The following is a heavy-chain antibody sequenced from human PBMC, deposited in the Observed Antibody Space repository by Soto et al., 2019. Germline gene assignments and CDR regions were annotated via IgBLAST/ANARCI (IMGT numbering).Heavy chain of an antibody. D-gene: IGHD2-2*02. V-gene: IGHV4-30-4*01. CDR2: IYYSGST. CDR3: ARGNTPVDY. CDR1: GGSISSGDYY. J-gene: IGHJ4*02. Sequence: SETLSLTCTVSGGSISSGDYYWSWIRQPQGKGLEGIGYIYYSGSTYYNPSLKRRATISVNTTKNQYSLKMSPRTAAATAGDYRARGNTPVDYWGQGTLVTVSS.